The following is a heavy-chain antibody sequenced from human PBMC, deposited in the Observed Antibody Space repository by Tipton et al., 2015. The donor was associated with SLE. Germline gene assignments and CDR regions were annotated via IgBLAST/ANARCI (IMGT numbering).Heavy chain of an antibody. D-gene: IGHD1-26*01. CDR1: GGSISSSDFY. CDR2: FSYSANT. J-gene: IGHJ5*02. CDR3: ARASFIVGSTTSWFDP. V-gene: IGHV4-39*07. Sequence: TLSLTCSVSGGSISSSDFYWGWIRQPPGKGLEWIGTFSYSANTYYNPSLKSRVTISVDTSKNQFSLKLNSVTATDAAVYYCARASFIVGSTTSWFDPWGQGALVIVSS.